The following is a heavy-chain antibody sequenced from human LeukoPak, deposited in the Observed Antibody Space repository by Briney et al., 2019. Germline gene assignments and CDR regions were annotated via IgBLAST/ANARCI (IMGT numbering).Heavy chain of an antibody. D-gene: IGHD3-9*01. V-gene: IGHV3-23*01. CDR1: GFPFTTYA. CDR2: ISGRGGRT. J-gene: IGHJ4*02. Sequence: GGSLRLSCPASGFPFTTYAMSWVRQAPGKGMEWVSAISGRGGRTYYADSVKGRFTISRDNSENTLYLQMNRLRADDTAIYYCAKSTWFDYFDYWAREPWSPSPQ. CDR3: AKSTWFDYFDY.